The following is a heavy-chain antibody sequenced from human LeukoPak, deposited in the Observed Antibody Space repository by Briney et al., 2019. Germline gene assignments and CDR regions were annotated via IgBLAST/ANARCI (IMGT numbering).Heavy chain of an antibody. CDR2: ISGSGGST. J-gene: IGHJ4*02. CDR1: GFTFSSYG. D-gene: IGHD3-16*01. V-gene: IGHV3-23*01. CDR3: AKDATFGGVMAMYYFDY. Sequence: AGGSLRLSCAASGFTFSSYGMSLVRQAPGKGLEWVSGISGSGGSTNYADSVKGRFTISRDNSKNTLYLQMNSLRAEDTAVYYCAKDATFGGVMAMYYFDYWGQGTLVTVSS.